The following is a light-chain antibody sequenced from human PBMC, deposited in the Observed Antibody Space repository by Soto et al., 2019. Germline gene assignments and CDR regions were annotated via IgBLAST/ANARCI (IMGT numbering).Light chain of an antibody. J-gene: IGLJ2*01. Sequence: QSALTQPASVSGSPGQSITISCTGTSSDVGGYNYVSWYQQHPDKAPKLMIYEVSNRPSGVSNRFSGSKSGNTASLTISGLQAEDEADYYCSSYTSSGTLVFGGGTKLPVL. V-gene: IGLV2-14*01. CDR1: SSDVGGYNY. CDR3: SSYTSSGTLV. CDR2: EVS.